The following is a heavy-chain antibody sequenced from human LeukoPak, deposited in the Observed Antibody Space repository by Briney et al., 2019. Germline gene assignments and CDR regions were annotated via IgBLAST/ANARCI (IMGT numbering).Heavy chain of an antibody. CDR3: ATARYSSGWQVSFDY. CDR1: GYTLTELS. D-gene: IGHD6-19*01. V-gene: IGHV1-24*01. Sequence: ASVKVSCKVSGYTLTELSMHWVRQAPGKGLEWVGGFDPEDGETIYAQKSQGRATMTEDTSTDTAYMELSSLRSEDTAVYYCATARYSSGWQVSFDYWGQGTLVTVSS. CDR2: FDPEDGET. J-gene: IGHJ4*02.